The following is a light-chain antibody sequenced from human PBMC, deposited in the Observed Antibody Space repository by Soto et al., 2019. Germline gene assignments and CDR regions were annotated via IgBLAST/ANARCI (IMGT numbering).Light chain of an antibody. V-gene: IGKV3-20*01. CDR1: QSVNNNY. Sequence: EIVLTQSPDTLSLSPGERATVSCRASQSVNNNYLAWYQQKPGQAPRLLIADASRRAADIPDRFSGSGSGTDFTLTISRLEPEDFAVYHCQQYGGTPPQIFGQGTKLQIK. CDR3: QQYGGTPPQI. J-gene: IGKJ2*01. CDR2: DAS.